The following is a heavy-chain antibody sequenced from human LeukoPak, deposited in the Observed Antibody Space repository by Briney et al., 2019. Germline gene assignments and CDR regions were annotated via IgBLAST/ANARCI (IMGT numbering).Heavy chain of an antibody. D-gene: IGHD3-9*01. CDR3: ARAADILTGYPLMN. CDR1: GGTFSSYA. V-gene: IGHV1-69*04. CDR2: IIPILGIP. J-gene: IGHJ4*02. Sequence: SVKVSCKASGGTFSSYAISWVRQAPGRGLEWMGRIIPILGIPNYAQKFQGRVTIAADKSTSTVYMELSSLRSDDTAVYYCARAADILTGYPLMNWGQGTLVTVSS.